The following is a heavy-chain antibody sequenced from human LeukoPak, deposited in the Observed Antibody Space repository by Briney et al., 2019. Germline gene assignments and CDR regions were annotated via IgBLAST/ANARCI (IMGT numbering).Heavy chain of an antibody. CDR1: GGSFSGYY. V-gene: IGHV4-34*01. Sequence: PSETLSLTCAVYGGSFSGYYWSWIRQPPGKGLEWIGEINHSGSTNYNPSLKSRVTISVDTSKNQFSLKLSSVTAADTAVYYCARTGYYGSSGLPRYWGQGTLVTVSS. CDR2: INHSGST. D-gene: IGHD3-22*01. CDR3: ARTGYYGSSGLPRY. J-gene: IGHJ4*02.